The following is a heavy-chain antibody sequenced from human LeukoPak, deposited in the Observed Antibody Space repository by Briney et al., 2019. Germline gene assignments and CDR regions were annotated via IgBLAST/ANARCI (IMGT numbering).Heavy chain of an antibody. CDR2: IFHSGST. CDR1: GGSITTYY. Sequence: SETLSLTCTVSGGSITTYYWSWIRQPPGKGPEWIGYIFHSGSTNHNPSLKSRVAISVDTSKSQFSLTLSSVTAADTAVYYCARGDDYYGSGNYFIFDSWGQGTLVTVSS. J-gene: IGHJ4*02. V-gene: IGHV4-59*01. CDR3: ARGDDYYGSGNYFIFDS. D-gene: IGHD3-10*01.